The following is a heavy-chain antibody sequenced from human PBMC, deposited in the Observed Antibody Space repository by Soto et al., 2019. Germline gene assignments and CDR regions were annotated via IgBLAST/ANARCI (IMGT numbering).Heavy chain of an antibody. CDR1: GGSISRGGDS. Sequence: TLSLTCAVSGGSISRGGDSWSWIRQPPGKGLEWIGYIYHSGSTYYNPSLKSRVTISVDRSKNQFSLKLSSVTAADTAVYYCARVYLDYYDSSGYIDYWGQGTLFP. D-gene: IGHD3-22*01. V-gene: IGHV4-30-2*01. CDR2: IYHSGST. CDR3: ARVYLDYYDSSGYIDY. J-gene: IGHJ4*02.